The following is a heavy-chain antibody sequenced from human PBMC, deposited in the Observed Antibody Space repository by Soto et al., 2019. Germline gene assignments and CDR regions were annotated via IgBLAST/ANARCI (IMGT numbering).Heavy chain of an antibody. V-gene: IGHV3-33*05. D-gene: IGHD1-26*01. CDR3: ARGGGLNQLLSGSDQ. CDR2: TSYDGSSE. J-gene: IGHJ4*02. Sequence: QVQLVESGGGVVQSGGSLTLSCTVSGFFLSDYGMHWVRQAPGKGLEWVAATSYDGSSEYYSDSVQDRFTTSRDNSKNTVYLNMNRLRAEDKGLYYCARGGGLNQLLSGSDQWGQGTLVTVSS. CDR1: GFFLSDYG.